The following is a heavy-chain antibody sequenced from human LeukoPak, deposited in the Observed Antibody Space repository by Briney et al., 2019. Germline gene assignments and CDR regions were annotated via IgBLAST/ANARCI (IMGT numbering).Heavy chain of an antibody. Sequence: PGGSLRLSCAASGFIFRSYNMNWVRQAPGKGLEWVSSITSAGTYKYYAGSVKGRFTISRDNAKNSLYLQMNSLRAEDTAVYYCARGGYCSGGSCYEGGIDYWGQGTLVTVSS. V-gene: IGHV3-21*01. D-gene: IGHD2-15*01. CDR3: ARGGYCSGGSCYEGGIDY. CDR1: GFIFRSYN. CDR2: ITSAGTYK. J-gene: IGHJ4*02.